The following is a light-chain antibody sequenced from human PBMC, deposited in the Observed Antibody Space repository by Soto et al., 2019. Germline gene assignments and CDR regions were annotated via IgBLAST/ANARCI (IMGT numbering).Light chain of an antibody. Sequence: IQMTQSPSSLSAFVGDRVSITCRASQSVSTRLAWHQQKPGKAPKVLIYDASNLETGVPSRFSGSGSGREFTLTISSLQPDDFATYYCQQYNTYPWTFGQGTKVDIK. CDR2: DAS. CDR3: QQYNTYPWT. V-gene: IGKV1-5*01. J-gene: IGKJ1*01. CDR1: QSVSTR.